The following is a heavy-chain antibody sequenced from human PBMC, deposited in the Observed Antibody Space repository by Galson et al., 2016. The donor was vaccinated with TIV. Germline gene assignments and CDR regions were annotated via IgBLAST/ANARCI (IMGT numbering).Heavy chain of an antibody. J-gene: IGHJ4*02. V-gene: IGHV1-69*13. Sequence: SVKVSCKASGDIFSSYAITWVRQAPGQGLEWMGGVIPIFGTSNYAQKFQGRVTIAAYDSTGTAYMELSGLRSEDTAVYYCVKDSLLYYDSSGHYSHWGQGTLVTVSS. CDR1: GDIFSSYA. CDR3: VKDSLLYYDSSGHYSH. CDR2: VIPIFGTS. D-gene: IGHD3-22*01.